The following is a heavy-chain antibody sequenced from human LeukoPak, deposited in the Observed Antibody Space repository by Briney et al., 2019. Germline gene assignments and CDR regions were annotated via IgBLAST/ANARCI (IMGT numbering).Heavy chain of an antibody. V-gene: IGHV4-59*01. CDR1: GGSISSYY. Sequence: SETLSLTCTVSGGSISSYYWSWIRQPPGKGLEWIGYIHYSGSTNYYKPSLKSRVTISVDTSKNQFSLKLSSVTAADTAVYYCARAPSYYYYGMDVWGQGTTVTVSS. CDR3: ARAPSYYYYGMDV. CDR2: IHYSGST. J-gene: IGHJ6*02.